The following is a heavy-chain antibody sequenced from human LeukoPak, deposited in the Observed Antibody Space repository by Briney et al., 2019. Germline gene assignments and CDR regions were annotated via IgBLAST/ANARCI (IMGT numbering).Heavy chain of an antibody. CDR3: AREGSLITIFGVVEFWFDP. CDR2: IWYDGSNK. D-gene: IGHD3-3*01. J-gene: IGHJ5*02. V-gene: IGHV3-33*01. CDR1: GFTFSSYG. Sequence: HPGGSLRLSCAASGFTFSSYGMHWVRQAPGKGLEWVAVIWYDGSNKYYADSVKGRFTISRDNSKNTLYLQMNSLRAEDTAVYYCAREGSLITIFGVVEFWFDPWGQGTLVTVSS.